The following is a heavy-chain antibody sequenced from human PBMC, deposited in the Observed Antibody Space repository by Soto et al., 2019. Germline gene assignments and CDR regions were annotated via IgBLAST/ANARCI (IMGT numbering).Heavy chain of an antibody. CDR2: ISGSGGST. CDR1: GFTFSSYA. D-gene: IGHD2-2*01. Sequence: GGSLRLSCAASGFTFSSYAMSWVRQAPGKGLEWVSAISGSGGSTYYADSVKGRFTISRDNSKNTLYLQMNSLRAEDTAVYYCAKVPVVASDCSSTSCDNWFDPWGQGTLVTVSS. V-gene: IGHV3-23*01. J-gene: IGHJ5*02. CDR3: AKVPVVASDCSSTSCDNWFDP.